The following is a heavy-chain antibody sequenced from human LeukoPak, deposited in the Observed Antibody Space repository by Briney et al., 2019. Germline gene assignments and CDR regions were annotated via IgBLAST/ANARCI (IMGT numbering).Heavy chain of an antibody. V-gene: IGHV3-53*01. CDR2: IYNNGNT. CDR3: ARVGGDQVGY. J-gene: IGHJ4*02. D-gene: IGHD4-17*01. CDR1: GLTVSSKY. Sequence: GGSLRLSCAASGLTVSSKYMSWVRQAPGKGLEWVSVIYNNGNTHYADSVKGRFTISRDNSKNTLYLQMNSLRAEDTAVYYCARVGGDQVGYWGQGTLVTVSS.